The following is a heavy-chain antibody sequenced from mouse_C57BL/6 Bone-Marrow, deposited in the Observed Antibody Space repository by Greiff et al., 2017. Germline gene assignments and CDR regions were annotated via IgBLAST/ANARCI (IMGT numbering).Heavy chain of an antibody. D-gene: IGHD1-1*01. CDR2: IYPGGGYT. CDR3: ARYDCGSSYGYAMDY. Sequence: QVQLKQSGAVLVRPGTSVKMSCKASGYTFTNYWIGWAKQRPGHGLAWIGDIYPGGGYTNYNEKFKGKATLTADKSSSTAYMQFSSLTSEDSAIYYCARYDCGSSYGYAMDYWGQGTSVTVSS. V-gene: IGHV1-63*01. J-gene: IGHJ4*01. CDR1: GYTFTNYW.